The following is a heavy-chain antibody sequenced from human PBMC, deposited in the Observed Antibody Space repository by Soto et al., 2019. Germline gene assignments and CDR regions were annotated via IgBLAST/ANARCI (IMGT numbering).Heavy chain of an antibody. D-gene: IGHD3-16*02. J-gene: IGHJ6*02. V-gene: IGHV1-8*01. CDR1: GYTFTSYD. CDR3: ARGDVIPGTHYGMDV. CDR2: MNPNSGNT. Sequence: QVQLVQSGAEVKKPGASVKVSCKASGYTFTSYDINWVRQATGQGLEWMGWMNPNSGNTGYAQKFQGRVTMTINTSISTAYMELSSLISEDTAVYYCARGDVIPGTHYGMDVWRQGTTLTVSS.